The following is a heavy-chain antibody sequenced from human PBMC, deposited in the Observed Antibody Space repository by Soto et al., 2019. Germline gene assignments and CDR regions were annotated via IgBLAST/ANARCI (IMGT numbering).Heavy chain of an antibody. D-gene: IGHD2-21*02. J-gene: IGHJ6*02. CDR2: IYWDDDK. CDR3: AHSRCGGDCLQSYSSHYYFGMDV. CDR1: GFSLSTGGVG. V-gene: IGHV2-5*02. Sequence: QITLKVSGPTLVKPTQTLTLTCTFSGFSLSTGGVGVGWIRQPPGKALEWLALIYWDDDKRYSPSLKSRLTITKDTSKNQVVLTMTNMDPVDTATYYCAHSRCGGDCLQSYSSHYYFGMDVWGQGTTVTVSS.